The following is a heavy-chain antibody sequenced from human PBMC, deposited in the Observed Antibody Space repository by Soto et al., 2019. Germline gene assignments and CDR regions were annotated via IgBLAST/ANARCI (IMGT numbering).Heavy chain of an antibody. CDR1: GGTFSSYA. D-gene: IGHD2-21*02. CDR2: IIPIFGTA. Sequence: GASVKVSCKASGGTFSSYAISWVRQAPGEGLEWMGGIIPIFGTANYAQKFQGRVTITADESTSTAYMELSSLRSEDTAVYYCAREPRVGDHYNYYYYGMDVWGQGTTVTVSS. CDR3: AREPRVGDHYNYYYYGMDV. V-gene: IGHV1-69*13. J-gene: IGHJ6*02.